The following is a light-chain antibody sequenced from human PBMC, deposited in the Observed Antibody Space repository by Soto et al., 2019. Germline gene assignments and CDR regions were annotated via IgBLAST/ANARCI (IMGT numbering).Light chain of an antibody. J-gene: IGLJ3*02. V-gene: IGLV2-14*01. CDR3: NSYTSSSARV. Sequence: QSALIQPASVSGSPGQSITISCTGTSSDVGGYNFVSWYQQYPGKAPKVIIYEVSNRPSGVSHRFSGSKSGNTASLTISGLQAEDEADYYCNSYTSSSARVFGGGTKLTVL. CDR1: SSDVGGYNF. CDR2: EVS.